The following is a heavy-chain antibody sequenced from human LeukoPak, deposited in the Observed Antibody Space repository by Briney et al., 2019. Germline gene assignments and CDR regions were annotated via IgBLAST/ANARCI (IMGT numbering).Heavy chain of an antibody. D-gene: IGHD3-3*01. J-gene: IGHJ4*02. CDR3: ARNDFWMDFDY. Sequence: ASVKVSCKASGYTFTGYYMHWVRQAPGQGLEWMGWINPNSGGTNYAQKFQGRVTMARDTSVSTAYMELSRLRSDDTAVYYCARNDFWMDFDYWGQGTLVTVSS. CDR2: INPNSGGT. CDR1: GYTFTGYY. V-gene: IGHV1-2*02.